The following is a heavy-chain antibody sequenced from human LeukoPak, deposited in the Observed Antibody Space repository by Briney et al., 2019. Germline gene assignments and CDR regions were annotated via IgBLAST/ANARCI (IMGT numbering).Heavy chain of an antibody. CDR1: GGSINSDY. Sequence: SETLSLTCSVSGGSINSDYWTWMRQPPGKGLEWIGYVYYTGHANYNPSLKSRPTISLDTSKNQFPLKLTSVTAADTAVYYSATVTEQHLAIHYWGQGILVTVSS. CDR2: VYYTGHA. D-gene: IGHD6-13*01. V-gene: IGHV4-59*01. CDR3: ATVTEQHLAIHY. J-gene: IGHJ4*02.